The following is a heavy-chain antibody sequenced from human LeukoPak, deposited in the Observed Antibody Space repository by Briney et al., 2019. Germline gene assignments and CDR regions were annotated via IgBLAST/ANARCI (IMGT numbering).Heavy chain of an antibody. CDR1: GFTFRTYS. D-gene: IGHD6-19*01. CDR2: ISSSSSSI. CDR3: ASQFWWAAVAGTTLDY. Sequence: GGSLRLSCAASGFTFRTYSMNWVRQAPGKGLEWVSYISSSSSSIYYADSVKGRFTISRDNAKISLYLQMNSLRAEDTAVYFCASQFWWAAVAGTTLDYWGQGTLVTVSS. J-gene: IGHJ4*02. V-gene: IGHV3-48*04.